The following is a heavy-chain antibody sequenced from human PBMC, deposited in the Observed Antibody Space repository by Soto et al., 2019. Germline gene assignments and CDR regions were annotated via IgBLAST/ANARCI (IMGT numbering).Heavy chain of an antibody. CDR2: IWYDGSNK. J-gene: IGHJ6*03. D-gene: IGHD5-18*01. Sequence: PGGSLRLSCAASGVSFSSYGMQWVRQAPGKGLEWVAVIWYDGSNKYYADSVKGRFTISRDNSKNTLYLQMNSLRAEDTAVYYCAREGYRYGSDYYYYSMAVWGKGTTVTVSS. CDR1: GVSFSSYG. V-gene: IGHV3-33*01. CDR3: AREGYRYGSDYYYYSMAV.